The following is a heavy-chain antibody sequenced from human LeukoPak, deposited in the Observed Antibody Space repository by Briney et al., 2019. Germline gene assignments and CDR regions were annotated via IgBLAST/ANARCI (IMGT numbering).Heavy chain of an antibody. CDR1: GFTFSSYW. CDR2: VKSDGSVT. V-gene: IGHV3-74*01. D-gene: IGHD1-20*01. J-gene: IGHJ4*02. CDR3: AMFSYVSGTTIS. Sequence: TGXSLRLSCAASGFTFSSYWMHWVRQAPGKGLVWVSRVKSDGSVTNYADSVKGRLTISRDNAKNPLYLQMNSLRAEDTAVYYCAMFSYVSGTTISWGQGTLVTVSS.